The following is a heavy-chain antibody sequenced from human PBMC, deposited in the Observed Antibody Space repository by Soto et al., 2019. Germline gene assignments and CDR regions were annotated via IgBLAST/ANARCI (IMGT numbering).Heavy chain of an antibody. J-gene: IGHJ5*02. CDR1: GGSVSSGSYY. Sequence: QVQLQESGPGLVKPSETLSLTCTVSGGSVSSGSYYWSWIRQPPGKGLEWIGYIYYSGSTNYNPSLKSRVTISVDTSKNQFALKLSSVTAADTAVYYCARGYSRSWRVGFDPWGQGTLVTVSS. D-gene: IGHD6-13*01. CDR2: IYYSGST. CDR3: ARGYSRSWRVGFDP. V-gene: IGHV4-61*01.